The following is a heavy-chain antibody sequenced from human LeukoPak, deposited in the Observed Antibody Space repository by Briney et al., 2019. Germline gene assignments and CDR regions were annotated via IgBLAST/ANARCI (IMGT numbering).Heavy chain of an antibody. D-gene: IGHD4-17*01. CDR2: INHSGST. CDR1: GGSFSGYY. Sequence: PSETLSLTCAVYGGSFSGYYWSWIRQPPGKGLEWIGEINHSGSTNYNPSLKSRVTISVDTSKNQFSLKLSSVTAADTAVYYCARGYGDYNEPFDPWGQGTLVTVSS. J-gene: IGHJ5*02. CDR3: ARGYGDYNEPFDP. V-gene: IGHV4-34*01.